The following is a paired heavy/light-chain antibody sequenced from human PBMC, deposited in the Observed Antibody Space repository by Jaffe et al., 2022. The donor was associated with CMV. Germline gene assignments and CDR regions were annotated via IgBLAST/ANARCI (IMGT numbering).Light chain of an antibody. V-gene: IGKV4-1*01. CDR2: WAS. CDR3: QHYYNSPFA. CDR1: QSVLYTNKNY. J-gene: IGKJ4*01. Sequence: DIVMTQSPDSLAVSLGESATINCKSSQSVLYTNKNYLAWYQQKPGQPPKLLIYWASTRESGVPDRFSGSGSGTDFTLTISSLQAEDVAVYYCQHYYNSPFAFGGGTKVEI.
Heavy chain of an antibody. CDR3: ARAPTSISNPYHFDY. V-gene: IGHV5-51*01. D-gene: IGHD2-2*02. CDR1: GYKFSTYW. J-gene: IGHJ4*02. Sequence: EVQLVQSGRQVKNPGESLKISCKGSGYKFSTYWIGWVRQMPGKGLEWMGIIYPGDFDTRYSPSLRGQVTISVDNSISTAYLQWNALKAPDTAMYYCARAPTSISNPYHFDYWGQGTLVTVSS. CDR2: IYPGDFDT.